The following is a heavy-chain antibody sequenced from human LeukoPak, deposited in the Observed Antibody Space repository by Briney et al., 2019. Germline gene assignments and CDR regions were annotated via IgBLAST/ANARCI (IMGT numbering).Heavy chain of an antibody. V-gene: IGHV3-23*01. CDR1: GFTFSNYA. J-gene: IGHJ4*02. Sequence: GGSLRLSCEASGFTFSNYAMNWVRQAPGKGLEWVSVIRSSGGGGSTYYADSVKGRFTISRDNSKNTVYLQMNSLRAEDTAVYYCAREKGYSYGLYYFDYWGQGTLVTVSS. D-gene: IGHD5-18*01. CDR2: IRSSGGGGST. CDR3: AREKGYSYGLYYFDY.